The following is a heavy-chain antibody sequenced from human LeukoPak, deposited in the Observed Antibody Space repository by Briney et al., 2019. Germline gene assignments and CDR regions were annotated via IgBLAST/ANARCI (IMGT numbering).Heavy chain of an antibody. Sequence: GGSLRLSCAASGFTFSSYAMHWVRQAPGKGLEYVSAISSNGGSTYYANSVKGRFTISRDNAKNSLYLQMNSLRAEDTAVYYCAREPSLPGYSSGWYYFDYWGQGTLVTVSS. CDR1: GFTFSSYA. D-gene: IGHD6-19*01. J-gene: IGHJ4*02. CDR2: ISSNGGST. CDR3: AREPSLPGYSSGWYYFDY. V-gene: IGHV3-64*01.